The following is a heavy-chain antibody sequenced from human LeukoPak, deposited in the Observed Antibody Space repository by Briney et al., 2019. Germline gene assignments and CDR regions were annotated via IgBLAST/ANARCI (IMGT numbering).Heavy chain of an antibody. J-gene: IGHJ4*02. V-gene: IGHV3-23*01. Sequence: GGSLRLSCAASGFTFSSYAMSWVRQAPGKGLEWVSAISGSGGSTYYADSVKGRFTISRENSKNTLYLQMNSLRAEDTAVYYCARGSGYSSSWNDYWGQGTLVTVSS. CDR1: GFTFSSYA. CDR2: ISGSGGST. D-gene: IGHD6-13*01. CDR3: ARGSGYSSSWNDY.